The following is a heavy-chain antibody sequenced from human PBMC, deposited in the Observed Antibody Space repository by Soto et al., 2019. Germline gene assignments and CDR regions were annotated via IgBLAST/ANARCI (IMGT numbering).Heavy chain of an antibody. CDR2: ISPMFGAA. CDR3: AREVQVHTPAFVY. J-gene: IGHJ4*02. CDR1: GGTFNTYA. V-gene: IGHV1-69*19. D-gene: IGHD3-10*01. Sequence: QVQLVQSGAEMKKPGSSVKVSCQSSGGTFNTYAMNWVRQAPGQGPEWMGDISPMFGAANYAHKFQGRVTTTADESTGTSYMQLSNLASEDTALYFCAREVQVHTPAFVYWGQGTLVTVSS.